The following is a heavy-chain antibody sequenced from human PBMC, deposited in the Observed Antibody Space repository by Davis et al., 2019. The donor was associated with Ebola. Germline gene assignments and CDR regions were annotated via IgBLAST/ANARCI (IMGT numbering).Heavy chain of an antibody. Sequence: PSETLSLTCTVSGGSISSYYWSWIRQPPGKGLEWIGYIHYSGSTNYNPSLKSRVTISVDTSKNQFSLKLSSVTAADTAVYYCARVIEATLFDYWGQGTLVTVSS. D-gene: IGHD2-15*01. CDR1: GGSISSYY. J-gene: IGHJ4*02. CDR3: ARVIEATLFDY. CDR2: IHYSGST. V-gene: IGHV4-59*01.